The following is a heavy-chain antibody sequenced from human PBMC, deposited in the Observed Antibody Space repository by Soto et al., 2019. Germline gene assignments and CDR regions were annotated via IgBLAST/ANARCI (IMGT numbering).Heavy chain of an antibody. CDR3: TRVKLCISAVCDRVLDV. Sequence: EVQLVESGGGLVQPGGSLRLSCAASGFTFSDHYMDWVRQAPGKGLEWVGRITNKANSYTTEYAASVKGRFTITRDDSRNTLYLQMISLRTEDTAVYYCTRVKLCISAVCDRVLDVWGKGTTVTVSS. CDR2: ITNKANSYTT. D-gene: IGHD1-26*01. J-gene: IGHJ6*04. V-gene: IGHV3-72*01. CDR1: GFTFSDHY.